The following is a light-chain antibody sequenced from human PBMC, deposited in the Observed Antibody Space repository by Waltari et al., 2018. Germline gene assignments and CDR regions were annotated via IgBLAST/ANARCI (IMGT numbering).Light chain of an antibody. CDR3: SAWDGSINGPA. Sequence: QSVLTQPPSASGAPGQTVAISCSGRASNIDRNVVTWYQPFLGTAPQLLIYSNDRRASGGPVRFACPKSCTSGSVGIRGRQSEDGGHYLWSAWDGSINGPAFGGGTKLTVL. J-gene: IGLJ3*02. CDR1: ASNIDRNV. V-gene: IGLV1-44*01. CDR2: SND.